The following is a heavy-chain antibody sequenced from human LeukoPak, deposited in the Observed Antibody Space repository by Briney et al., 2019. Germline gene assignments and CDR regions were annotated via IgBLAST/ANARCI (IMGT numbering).Heavy chain of an antibody. V-gene: IGHV4-34*01. J-gene: IGHJ5*02. CDR3: ARRTYSYGFELVWCDP. Sequence: SETLSPTCAVYGGPFSGYSWSWFRQPPGKGLEWIGEINHSGSTNYNPSLKSRVTKPVDTTKHQFPLKLSSVTAADTAVYYCARRTYSYGFELVWCDPWGQGTLVTVSS. CDR1: GGPFSGYS. D-gene: IGHD5-18*01. CDR2: INHSGST.